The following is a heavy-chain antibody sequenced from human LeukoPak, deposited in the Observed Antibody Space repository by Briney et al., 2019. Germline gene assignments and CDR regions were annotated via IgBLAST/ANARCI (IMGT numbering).Heavy chain of an antibody. V-gene: IGHV1-46*01. Sequence: ASVKVSCKASGYTFSSYYIHWVRQAPGQGLEWMGVINPSGGGSNYAQKFQGRVTMSRDTSTSTAYMELSRLRSDDTTVYYCARDPQIAAACRYWGQGTLVTVSS. CDR2: INPSGGGS. CDR1: GYTFSSYY. CDR3: ARDPQIAAACRY. J-gene: IGHJ4*02. D-gene: IGHD6-13*01.